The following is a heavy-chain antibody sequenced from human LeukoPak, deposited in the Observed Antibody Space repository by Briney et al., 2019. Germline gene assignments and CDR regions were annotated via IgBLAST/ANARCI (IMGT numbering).Heavy chain of an antibody. V-gene: IGHV4-59*01. CDR3: ARDIVEVRGVITYNWFDP. D-gene: IGHD3-10*01. J-gene: IGHJ5*02. CDR1: GGSISSYY. Sequence: SETLSLTCTVSGGSISSYYWSWIRQPPGKGLEWIGYIYYSGSTNYNPSLKSRVTISVDTSKNQFSLKLSSVTAADTAVYYCARDIVEVRGVITYNWFDPWGQGTLVTVSS. CDR2: IYYSGST.